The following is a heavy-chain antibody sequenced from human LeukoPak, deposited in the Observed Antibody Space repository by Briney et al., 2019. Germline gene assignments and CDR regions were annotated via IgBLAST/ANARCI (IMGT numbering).Heavy chain of an antibody. CDR2: IYRSGST. Sequence: PSETLSLTCTVSGDSISSSPYYWGWIRQPPGKGLEWIGSIYRSGSTYYNPSLKSRVTISVDTSKNQFSLKLSSVTAADTAVYYCASPIRSYCSGGSCYSEDYWGQGTLVTVSS. J-gene: IGHJ4*02. CDR3: ASPIRSYCSGGSCYSEDY. D-gene: IGHD2-15*01. V-gene: IGHV4-39*01. CDR1: GDSISSSPYY.